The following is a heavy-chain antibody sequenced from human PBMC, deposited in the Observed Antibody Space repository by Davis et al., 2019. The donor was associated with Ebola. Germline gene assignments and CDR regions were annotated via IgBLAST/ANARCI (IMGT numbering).Heavy chain of an antibody. V-gene: IGHV3-30*02. Sequence: PGGSLRLSCAASGFKFRSYGMHWVRQAPGKGLEWVAFIRYDGTNKNYADSVKGRFTISRDNSKNTLYLQMNSLRPEDTAVYYCATSIAAAAVFFWGQGTLVTVSS. CDR2: IRYDGTNK. CDR3: ATSIAAAAVFF. D-gene: IGHD6-13*01. CDR1: GFKFRSYG. J-gene: IGHJ4*02.